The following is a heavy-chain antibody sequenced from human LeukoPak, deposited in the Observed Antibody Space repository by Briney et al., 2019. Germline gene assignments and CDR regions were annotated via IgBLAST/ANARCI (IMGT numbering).Heavy chain of an antibody. V-gene: IGHV1-8*01. D-gene: IGHD7-27*01. CDR3: GSGPWGLGAFDI. J-gene: IGHJ3*02. CDR2: MNPNSGNT. CDR1: GYTFTSYD. Sequence: ASVKVSCKASGYTFTSYDINWVRQATGQGLEWMGWMNPNSGNTGYAQKVQGRVTMTRNTSISTAYMGLSSLRSEDTAVYYCGSGPWGLGAFDIWGQGTMVTVSS.